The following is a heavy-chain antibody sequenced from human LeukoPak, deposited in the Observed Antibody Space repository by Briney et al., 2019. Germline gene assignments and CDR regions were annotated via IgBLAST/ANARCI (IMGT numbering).Heavy chain of an antibody. Sequence: SVKVSCKASGGTFSSYAFIWVRQTPGQGLEWMGGIIPIFGTPTYAQKFQGRVTITADESTSTAYMELSRLRSDDTAVYYCARTRLTYYYGSGSANWFDPWGQGTLVTVSS. J-gene: IGHJ5*02. CDR2: IIPIFGTP. V-gene: IGHV1-69*01. CDR3: ARTRLTYYYGSGSANWFDP. D-gene: IGHD3-10*01. CDR1: GGTFSSYA.